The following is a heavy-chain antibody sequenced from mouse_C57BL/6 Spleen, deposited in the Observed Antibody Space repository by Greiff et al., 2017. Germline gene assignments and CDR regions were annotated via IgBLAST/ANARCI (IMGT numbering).Heavy chain of an antibody. Sequence: EVQLQQSGPELVKPGASVKISCKASGYTFTDYYMNWVKQSHGKSLEWIGDINPNNGGTSYNQKFKGKATLTVDKSSSTAYMELRSLTSEDSAVYYCARRDSYYFDYWGQGTTLTVSS. J-gene: IGHJ2*01. CDR2: INPNNGGT. CDR1: GYTFTDYY. D-gene: IGHD2-12*01. V-gene: IGHV1-26*01. CDR3: ARRDSYYFDY.